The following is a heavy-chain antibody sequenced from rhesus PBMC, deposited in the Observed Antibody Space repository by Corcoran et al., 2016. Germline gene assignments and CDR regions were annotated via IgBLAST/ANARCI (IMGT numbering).Heavy chain of an antibody. CDR3: ARRLATVTLSYFDY. CDR1: GGSISSSNW. Sequence: QLQLQESGPGLVKPSETLSLTCAVSGGSISSSNWWSWIRQSPGKGLEWIGYSYGSRESTDYNPSLKSLVTSSTDTAKNQFSLKRSSVTAADTAVYYCARRLATVTLSYFDYWGQGVLVTVSS. J-gene: IGHJ4*01. V-gene: IGHV4-93*02. D-gene: IGHD5-36*02. CDR2: SYGSREST.